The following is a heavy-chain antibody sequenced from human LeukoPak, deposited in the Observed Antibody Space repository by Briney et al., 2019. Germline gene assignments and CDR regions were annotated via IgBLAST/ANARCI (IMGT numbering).Heavy chain of an antibody. CDR2: IIPIFGIA. Sequence: GSSVKVSCKASGGTFSSYAISWVRQAPGQGLEWMGRIIPIFGIANYAQKFQGRVTITADKSTSTAYMELSNLRSEDTAVYYCARGDVDTAMVTPDYWGQGTLVTVSS. CDR3: ARGDVDTAMVTPDY. D-gene: IGHD5-18*01. J-gene: IGHJ4*02. V-gene: IGHV1-69*04. CDR1: GGTFSSYA.